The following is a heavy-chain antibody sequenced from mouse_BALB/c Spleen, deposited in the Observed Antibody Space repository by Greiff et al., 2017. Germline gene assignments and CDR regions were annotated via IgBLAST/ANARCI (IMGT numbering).Heavy chain of an antibody. CDR2: IYPGSGST. J-gene: IGHJ2*01. V-gene: IGHV1-55*01. CDR1: GYTFTRSW. Sequence: QVQLQQPGAELVKPGSSVKLSCQASGYTFTRSWINWVKLRPGQGLEWIGDIYPGSGSTNSNEKFKSKATLTVDTSSSTAYMQLSSLASEDAALYACARADYYGSSDGWGQGTTLTVAA. CDR3: ARADYYGSSDG. D-gene: IGHD1-1*01.